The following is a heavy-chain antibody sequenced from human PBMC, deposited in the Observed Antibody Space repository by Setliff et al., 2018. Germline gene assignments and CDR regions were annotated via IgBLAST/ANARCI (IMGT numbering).Heavy chain of an antibody. Sequence: PSETLSLTCAVAGYSISTAYYWCWIRQPPGKGLEWIGRIYHSGSTYYNPSLKSRLTIPVDTSKNQFSLKLSSVTAAATAVYYCARGADTVVAPYDAFDIWGQGTMVTVSS. D-gene: IGHD2-15*01. V-gene: IGHV4-38-2*01. CDR2: IYHSGST. CDR1: GYSISTAYY. J-gene: IGHJ3*02. CDR3: ARGADTVVAPYDAFDI.